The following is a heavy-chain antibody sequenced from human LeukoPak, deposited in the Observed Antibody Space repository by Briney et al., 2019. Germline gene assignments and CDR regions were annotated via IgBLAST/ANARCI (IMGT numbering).Heavy chain of an antibody. V-gene: IGHV5-10-1*01. CDR1: GYEFSNYW. Sequence: GESLKISCKGSGYEFSNYWIAWVRQMPGKGLEWMGRIDPSDSYTNYSPSFQGHVTISVDKSISTAYLQWNSLKASDSAMYYCARRGYYYYGMDVWGQGTTVTVSS. CDR3: ARRGYYYYGMDV. D-gene: IGHD3-10*01. J-gene: IGHJ6*02. CDR2: IDPSDSYT.